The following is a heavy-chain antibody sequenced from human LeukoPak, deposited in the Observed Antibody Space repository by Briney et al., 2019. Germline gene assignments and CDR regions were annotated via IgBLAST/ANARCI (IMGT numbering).Heavy chain of an antibody. J-gene: IGHJ6*04. D-gene: IGHD3-10*02. V-gene: IGHV3-48*01. CDR2: ISSSSSTI. CDR1: GFTFSSYS. CDR3: AELGITMIGGV. Sequence: GGSLRLSCAASGFTFSSYSMLWVRLAPGKGLEWVSYISSSSSTIYYADSVKGRFTISRDNAKNSLYLQMNTLRAEDTAVYYCAELGITMIGGVWGKGTTVTISS.